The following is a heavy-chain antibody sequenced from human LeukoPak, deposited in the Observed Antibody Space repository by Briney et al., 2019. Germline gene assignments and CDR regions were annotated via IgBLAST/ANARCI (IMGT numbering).Heavy chain of an antibody. J-gene: IGHJ4*02. CDR3: AKVELDYGSGSQIDH. CDR2: ISYDGSNK. V-gene: IGHV3-30*18. Sequence: PGRSLRLSCAASGFTFSSYGMHWVRQAPGKGLEWVAVISYDGSNKYYADSVKGRFTISRDNSKNTLYLQMNSLRAEDTAVYYCAKVELDYGSGSQIDHWGQGTLVTVSS. D-gene: IGHD3-10*01. CDR1: GFTFSSYG.